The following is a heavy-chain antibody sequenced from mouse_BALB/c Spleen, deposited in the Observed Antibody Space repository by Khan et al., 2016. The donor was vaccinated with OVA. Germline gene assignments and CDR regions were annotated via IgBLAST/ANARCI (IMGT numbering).Heavy chain of an antibody. J-gene: IGHJ3*02. CDR3: ARSPYGNFGY. CDR2: ISSDGDYT. Sequence: VELVESGGGLVKPGGSLKLSCEVSGFTFSTYAMSWVRQTPEKRLEWVASISSDGDYTFYLDSVKGRFTISRDNAKNTLYLEMSSLRSDDTAMCYCARSPYGNFGYWGQGTRVTVSA. CDR1: GFTFSTYA. D-gene: IGHD2-1*01. V-gene: IGHV5-9-3*01.